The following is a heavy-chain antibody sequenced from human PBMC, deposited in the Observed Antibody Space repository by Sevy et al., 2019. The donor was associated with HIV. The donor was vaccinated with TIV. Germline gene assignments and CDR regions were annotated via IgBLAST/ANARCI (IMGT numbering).Heavy chain of an antibody. CDR3: VKDRIETILWSKGDWFDP. V-gene: IGHV3-64D*06. D-gene: IGHD3-9*01. J-gene: IGHJ5*02. CDR1: GFTFSRHW. CDR2: LSSDNAGST. Sequence: GGSLRLSCTASGFTFSRHWMHWVRQPPGKGLEYVSGLSSDNAGSTYYADSVNGRFTISRDNSKNTLYLQMSSLRTEDTAVYYCVKDRIETILWSKGDWFDPWGQGTLVTVSS.